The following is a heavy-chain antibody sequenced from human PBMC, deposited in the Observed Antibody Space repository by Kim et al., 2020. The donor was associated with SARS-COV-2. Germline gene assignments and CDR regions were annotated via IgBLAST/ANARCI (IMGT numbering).Heavy chain of an antibody. CDR3: ARRVPSYYDSSGYLYYFDY. J-gene: IGHJ4*02. Sequence: SETLSLTCTVSGGSISSSSYYWGWIRQPPGKGLEWIGSIYYSGSTYYNPSLKSRVTISVDTSKNQFSLKLSSVTAADTAVYYCARRVPSYYDSSGYLYYFDYWGQGTLVTVSS. D-gene: IGHD3-22*01. CDR2: IYYSGST. CDR1: GGSISSSSYY. V-gene: IGHV4-39*01.